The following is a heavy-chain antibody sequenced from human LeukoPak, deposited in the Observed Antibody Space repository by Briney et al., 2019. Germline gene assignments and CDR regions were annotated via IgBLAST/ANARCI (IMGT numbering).Heavy chain of an antibody. CDR1: GFTLSSNY. D-gene: IGHD3-22*01. J-gene: IGHJ4*02. V-gene: IGHV3-53*01. CDR3: AREDYYDSSGYYYED. Sequence: GGSLRLSCAASGFTLSSNYMSWVRQAPGKGLEWVSVIYSGGSTYYADSVKGRFTISSDNSKNTLYLQMNSLRAEDTAVYYCAREDYYDSSGYYYEDWGQGTLVTVSS. CDR2: IYSGGST.